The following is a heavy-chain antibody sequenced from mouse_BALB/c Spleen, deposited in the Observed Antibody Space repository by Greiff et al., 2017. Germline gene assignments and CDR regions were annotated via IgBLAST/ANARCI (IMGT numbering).Heavy chain of an antibody. Sequence: EVQLQESGPGLVKPSQSLSLTCSVTGYSITSGYYWNWIRQFPGNKLEWMGYISYDGSNNYNPSLKNRISITRDTSKNQFFLKLNSVTTEDTATYYCARAPYGNYFAYWGQGTLVTVSA. J-gene: IGHJ3*01. V-gene: IGHV3-6*02. CDR2: ISYDGSN. D-gene: IGHD2-1*01. CDR3: ARAPYGNYFAY. CDR1: GYSITSGYY.